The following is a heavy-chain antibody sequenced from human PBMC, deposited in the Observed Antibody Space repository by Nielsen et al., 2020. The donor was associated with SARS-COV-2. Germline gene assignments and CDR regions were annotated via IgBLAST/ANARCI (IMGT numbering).Heavy chain of an antibody. J-gene: IGHJ4*02. CDR2: FYSGGTT. D-gene: IGHD6-13*01. CDR1: GFIVSSKY. CDR3: TKGAQLGDY. Sequence: GGSLRLSCAASGFIVSSKYMNWVRQAPGKGLEWVSVFYSGGTTLYADSVKGRFIISRDNSRNTLYLQMNSLRVEDTAIYYCTKGAQLGDYWGQGTLVTVSS. V-gene: IGHV3-53*05.